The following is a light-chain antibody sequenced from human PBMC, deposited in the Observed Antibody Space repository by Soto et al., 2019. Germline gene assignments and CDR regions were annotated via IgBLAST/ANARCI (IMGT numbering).Light chain of an antibody. CDR2: KAS. CDR3: QQYNSYSRT. CDR1: QSISSW. J-gene: IGKJ1*01. Sequence: DIQMTQSPSTLSASVGDRVTITCRASQSISSWLAWYQQKPGKAPKLLIYKASSLESGVPPRFSGSGSGTKLALTISSLQPDDFATYYCQQYNSYSRTFGQGTKVEIK. V-gene: IGKV1-5*03.